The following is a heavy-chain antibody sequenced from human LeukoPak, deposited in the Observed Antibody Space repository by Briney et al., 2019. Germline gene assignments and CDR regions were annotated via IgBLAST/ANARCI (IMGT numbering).Heavy chain of an antibody. D-gene: IGHD3-3*01. CDR1: GYNFTSYW. CDR2: VWPGDSDT. V-gene: IGHV5-51*01. J-gene: IGHJ6*03. Sequence: GESLKISCKGSGYNFTSYWIGWVRQMPGKGLEWMGIVWPGDSDTRYSPSFQGQVTISADKSINTAYLQWSGLKASDTAMYYCARHVRVRIFPNLSYYYYYMDVWGKGTTVTVSS. CDR3: ARHVRVRIFPNLSYYYYYMDV.